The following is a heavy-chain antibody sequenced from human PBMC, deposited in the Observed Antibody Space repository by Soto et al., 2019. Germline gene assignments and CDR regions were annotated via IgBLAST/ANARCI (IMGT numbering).Heavy chain of an antibody. J-gene: IGHJ4*02. CDR2: IKSKTDGGTT. CDR1: GFTFSNAW. D-gene: IGHD6-19*01. Sequence: EVQLVESGGGLVKPGGSLRLSCAASGFTFSNAWMNWVRQAPGKGLEWVGCIKSKTDGGTTDYAAPVKGRFTISRDDSKNTLYLQMNSLKTEDTAVYYCTVHSGWPYYFDYWGQGTLVTVSS. V-gene: IGHV3-15*07. CDR3: TVHSGWPYYFDY.